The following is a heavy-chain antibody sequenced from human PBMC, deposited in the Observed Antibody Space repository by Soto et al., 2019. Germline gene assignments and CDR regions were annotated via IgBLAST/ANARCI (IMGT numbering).Heavy chain of an antibody. CDR1: GYTFTSYA. Sequence: QVQLVQSGAEVKKPGASVKVSCKASGYTFTSYAMHWVRQAPGQRLEWMGWTNPGNGNTKYSQKFQGRVTITRDTSASTAYMELSSLRSEDTAVYYCARGSSSVTTFYFALWGRGTLVTVSS. D-gene: IGHD4-17*01. CDR3: ARGSSSVTTFYFAL. CDR2: TNPGNGNT. J-gene: IGHJ2*01. V-gene: IGHV1-3*01.